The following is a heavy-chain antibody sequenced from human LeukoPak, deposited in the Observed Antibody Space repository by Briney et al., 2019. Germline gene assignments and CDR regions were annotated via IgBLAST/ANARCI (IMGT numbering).Heavy chain of an antibody. V-gene: IGHV1-69*06. D-gene: IGHD4-11*01. J-gene: IGHJ4*02. CDR3: ARGSYSNRYYFDY. Sequence: ASVKVSCKASGGTFSSYAISWVRQAPGQGLEWMGGIIPIFGTANYAQKFQGRVTITADKSTSTAYMERSSLRSEDTAVYYCARGSYSNRYYFDYWGQGTLVTVSS. CDR1: GGTFSSYA. CDR2: IIPIFGTA.